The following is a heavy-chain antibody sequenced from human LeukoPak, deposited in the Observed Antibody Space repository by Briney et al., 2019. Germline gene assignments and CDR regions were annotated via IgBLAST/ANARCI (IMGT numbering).Heavy chain of an antibody. Sequence: SETLSLTCAVYGGSFSGYYWSWIRQPPGKGLEWIGEINHSGSTNYNPSLKSRVTISVDTSKNQFSLKLSSVTAADTAAYYCARGNRGSSWYAIWGQGTMVTVSS. CDR1: GGSFSGYY. D-gene: IGHD6-13*01. J-gene: IGHJ3*02. CDR2: INHSGST. V-gene: IGHV4-34*01. CDR3: ARGNRGSSWYAI.